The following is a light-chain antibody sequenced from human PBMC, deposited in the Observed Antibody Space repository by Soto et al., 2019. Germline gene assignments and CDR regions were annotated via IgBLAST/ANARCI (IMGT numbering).Light chain of an antibody. J-gene: IGLJ3*02. CDR3: RSYSDNNKR. V-gene: IGLV2-8*01. Sequence: QSALTQPPSASGSPGQSVAISCTGTSSDVGGYNYVSWYQQHPGKAPKLMIYEVNKRPSGVPDRFSGSKSGNSASLTVSGLQADDEADYYCRSYSDNNKRFGGGTKLTVL. CDR2: EVN. CDR1: SSDVGGYNY.